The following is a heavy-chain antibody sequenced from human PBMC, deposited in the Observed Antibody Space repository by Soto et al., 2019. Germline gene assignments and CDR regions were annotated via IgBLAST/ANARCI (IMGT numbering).Heavy chain of an antibody. CDR3: AKTDYDILTGYYKDNWFDL. Sequence: GASVKVSCKASGYTFTGYYMHWVRQAPGQGLEWMGWINPNSGGTNYAQKFQGRVTMTRDTSISTAYMELSRLRSDDTAVYYCAKTDYDILTGYYKDNWFDLWGQGTLVTVSS. V-gene: IGHV1-2*02. CDR2: INPNSGGT. CDR1: GYTFTGYY. D-gene: IGHD3-9*01. J-gene: IGHJ5*02.